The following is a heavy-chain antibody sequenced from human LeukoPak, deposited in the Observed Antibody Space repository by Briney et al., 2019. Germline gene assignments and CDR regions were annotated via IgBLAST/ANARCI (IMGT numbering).Heavy chain of an antibody. V-gene: IGHV3-23*01. J-gene: IGHJ4*02. CDR1: GFTFSSSA. CDR3: AKFTPPYFDY. Sequence: SGGSLRLSCAASGFTFSSSAMSWVRQAPGKGLEWVSAISNNGGYTYYADSVQGRFTISRDNSKNTLYLQMNSLRAEDTAVYYCAKFTPPYFDYWGQGTLVTVSS. CDR2: ISNNGGYT.